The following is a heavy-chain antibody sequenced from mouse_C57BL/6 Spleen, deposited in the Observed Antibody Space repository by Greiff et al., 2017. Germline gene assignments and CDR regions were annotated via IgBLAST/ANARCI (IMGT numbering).Heavy chain of an antibody. D-gene: IGHD1-3*01. CDR1: GFTFSSYT. J-gene: IGHJ2*01. V-gene: IGHV5-9*01. CDR3: ARHNFYYFDY. CDR2: ISGGGGNT. Sequence: EVHLVESGGGLVKPGGSLKLSCAASGFTFSSYTMSWVRQTPEKRLEWVATISGGGGNTYYPDSVKGRFTISRDNAKNTLYLQMSSLRSEDTALYYCARHNFYYFDYWGQGTTLTVSS.